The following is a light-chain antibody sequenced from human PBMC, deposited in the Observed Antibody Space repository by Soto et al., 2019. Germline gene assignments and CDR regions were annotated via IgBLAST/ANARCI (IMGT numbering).Light chain of an antibody. J-gene: IGLJ1*01. CDR3: SSYTSSSTLGV. CDR1: SSDVGGYNY. CDR2: EVS. V-gene: IGLV2-14*01. Sequence: QSVLTQTASVSGSPGQSITISCTGTSSDVGGYNYASWYQQHPGKAPKLMIYEVSNRPSGVSSRFSGSKSGNTASLTISGLQADDEADYYCSSYTSSSTLGVFGTGTKLTVL.